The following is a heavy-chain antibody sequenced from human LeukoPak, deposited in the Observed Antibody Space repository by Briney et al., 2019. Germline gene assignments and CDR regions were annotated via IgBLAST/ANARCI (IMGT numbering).Heavy chain of an antibody. D-gene: IGHD3-10*01. CDR3: ARAYYGSGSHTDFDY. V-gene: IGHV1-18*01. CDR2: ISAYNGNT. Sequence: ASVKVSCKASGYTFTSYGISWVRQAPGQGLEWMGWISAYNGNTNYAQKLQGRVTMTTDTSTSTAYMELRSLRSDDTAVYYCARAYYGSGSHTDFDYWGQGTLVTVSS. J-gene: IGHJ4*02. CDR1: GYTFTSYG.